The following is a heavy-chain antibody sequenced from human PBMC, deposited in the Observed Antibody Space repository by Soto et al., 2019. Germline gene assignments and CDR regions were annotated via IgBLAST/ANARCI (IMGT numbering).Heavy chain of an antibody. D-gene: IGHD2-2*02. V-gene: IGHV3-73*01. CDR1: GFSLSGSA. CDR2: IRDKANNDAT. CDR3: AKDTGPN. Sequence: GGSLRLSCSGSGFSLSGSAIHWVRQASGQGLEWLGRIRDKANNDATAYAAPVKGRFTISRDNAKNSLYLQMNSLRAEDTAFYYCAKDTGPNWGQGTLVTVSS. J-gene: IGHJ4*02.